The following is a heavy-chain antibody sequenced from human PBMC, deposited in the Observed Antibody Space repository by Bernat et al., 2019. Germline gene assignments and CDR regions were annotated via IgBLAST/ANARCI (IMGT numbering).Heavy chain of an antibody. CDR1: GDSMTSHY. D-gene: IGHD2-8*02. V-gene: IGHV4-59*08. CDR2: IYYTGRT. J-gene: IGHJ1*01. CDR3: SGGWDRDWGWQYFRH. Sequence: QVQLQESGPGLVKPSETLSLTCTVSGDSMTSHYWSWIRQPPGKGLEWIGYIYYTGRTNYSPSLKSRVTISVDTSKNQFSLKLNSVTAAATAVYYCSGGWDRDWGWQYFRHWGQGSLVIVSS.